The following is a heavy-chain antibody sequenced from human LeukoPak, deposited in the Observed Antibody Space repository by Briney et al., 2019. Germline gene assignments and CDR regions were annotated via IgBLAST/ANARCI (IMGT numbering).Heavy chain of an antibody. D-gene: IGHD6-6*01. CDR2: GLYTGNT. Sequence: SETLSLTCSVSGGSVAVNHYYWGWIRQPPGKGLEWIGSGLYTGNTYSNPSLRSRVTISVDTSKNEFSLKMNSVTAADTAVYYCAREHRSSKYFDSWGQGALMIVSS. J-gene: IGHJ4*02. CDR3: AREHRSSKYFDS. V-gene: IGHV4-39*02. CDR1: GGSVAVNHYY.